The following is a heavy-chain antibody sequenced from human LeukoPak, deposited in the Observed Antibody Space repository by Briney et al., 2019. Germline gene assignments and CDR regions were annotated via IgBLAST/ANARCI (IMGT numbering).Heavy chain of an antibody. V-gene: IGHV1-69*04. J-gene: IGHJ4*02. Sequence: ASVKVSCKASGGTFSSYAISWVRQAPGQGLEWMGRIIPILGIANYAQKFQGRVTMTTDTSTSTAYMELRSLRSDDTAVYYCARDRILWFGELGYFDYWGQGTLVTVSS. CDR1: GGTFSSYA. CDR3: ARDRILWFGELGYFDY. CDR2: IIPILGIA. D-gene: IGHD3-10*01.